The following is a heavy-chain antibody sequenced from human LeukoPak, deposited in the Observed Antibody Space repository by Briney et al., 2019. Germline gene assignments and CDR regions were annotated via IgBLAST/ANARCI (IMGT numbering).Heavy chain of an antibody. Sequence: ASVKVSCKASRGTFSSYAISWVRQAPGQGLEWMGGIIPIFGTTTYAQKLQGRVRITADESTSTAYMELSSLRSEDTAVYYCAKASGNWFDPWGQGTLVTVSS. CDR1: RGTFSSYA. CDR3: AKASGNWFDP. CDR2: IIPIFGTT. V-gene: IGHV1-69*13. J-gene: IGHJ5*02.